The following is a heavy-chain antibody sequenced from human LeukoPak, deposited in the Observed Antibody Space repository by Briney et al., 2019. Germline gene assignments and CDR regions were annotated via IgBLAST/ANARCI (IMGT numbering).Heavy chain of an antibody. V-gene: IGHV3-9*01. J-gene: IGHJ4*02. Sequence: GRSLRLSCAASGFTFDDFAMHWVRQAPGKGLEWVSGISWNSGSIAYADSVKGRFTISRDNAKKSLFLQMNSLRHEDTALYYCTKDMCSSTGCHELDYWAGEPWSPSPQ. CDR2: ISWNSGSI. CDR3: TKDMCSSTGCHELDY. CDR1: GFTFDDFA. D-gene: IGHD2-2*01.